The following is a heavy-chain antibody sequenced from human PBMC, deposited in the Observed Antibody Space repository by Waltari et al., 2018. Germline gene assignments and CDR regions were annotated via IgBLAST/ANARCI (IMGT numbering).Heavy chain of an antibody. V-gene: IGHV3-21*01. CDR1: GFTFSSYS. CDR2: ISSSSSYI. CDR3: ARGRTGTTRYFDY. D-gene: IGHD1-7*01. J-gene: IGHJ4*02. Sequence: EVQLVESGGGQVKPGGSLRLSCAASGFTFSSYSMNWVRQAPGKGLEWVSSISSSSSYIYYADSVKGRFTISRDNAKNSLYLQMNSLRAEDTAVYYCARGRTGTTRYFDYWGQGTLVTVSS.